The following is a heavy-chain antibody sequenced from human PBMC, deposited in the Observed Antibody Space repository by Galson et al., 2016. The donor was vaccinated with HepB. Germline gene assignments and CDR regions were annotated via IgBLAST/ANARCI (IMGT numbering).Heavy chain of an antibody. CDR2: IGGHTSST. CDR3: ARARYSSDAHPGYYFDY. CDR1: GFTFSSYG. J-gene: IGHJ4*02. V-gene: IGHV3-48*01. Sequence: SLRLSCAASGFTFSSYGMNWVRQAPGRGLEWIAYIGGHTSSTFYADSVKGRFTISRDNAKNSLSLHMIGLRAEYTAVYYCARARYSSDAHPGYYFDYWGQGTLVPVSS. D-gene: IGHD6-19*01.